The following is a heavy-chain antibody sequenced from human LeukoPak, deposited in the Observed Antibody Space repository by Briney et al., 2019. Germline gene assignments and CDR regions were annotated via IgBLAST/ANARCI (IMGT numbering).Heavy chain of an antibody. V-gene: IGHV1-69*04. Sequence: ASVKVSCKASGGTFSSYAISWVRQDPGQGLEWMGRIIPIFGIANYAQKFQGRVTITADKSTSTAYMELSSLRSEDTAVYYCAGLVTTDYYFDYWGQGTLVTVSS. CDR2: IIPIFGIA. D-gene: IGHD4-11*01. CDR3: AGLVTTDYYFDY. J-gene: IGHJ4*02. CDR1: GGTFSSYA.